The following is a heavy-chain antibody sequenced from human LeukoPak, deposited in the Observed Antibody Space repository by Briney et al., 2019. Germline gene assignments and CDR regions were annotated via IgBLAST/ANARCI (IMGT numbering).Heavy chain of an antibody. CDR3: ARDSYYYDSSGRGSAGWFDP. CDR1: GYTFTSYG. Sequence: ASVKVSCKASGYTFTSYGISWVRQAPGQGLEWMGWISDYNGNTNYAQKLQGRVTMTTDTSTSTAYMELRSLRSDDTAVYYCARDSYYYDSSGRGSAGWFDPWGQGTLVTVSS. CDR2: ISDYNGNT. D-gene: IGHD3-22*01. V-gene: IGHV1-18*01. J-gene: IGHJ5*02.